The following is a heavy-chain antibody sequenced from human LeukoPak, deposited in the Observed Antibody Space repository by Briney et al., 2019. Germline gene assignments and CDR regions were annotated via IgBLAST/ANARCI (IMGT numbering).Heavy chain of an antibody. V-gene: IGHV1-18*01. CDR3: ARDFSGTGLYIDY. CDR1: GYTFTNYG. J-gene: IGHJ4*02. D-gene: IGHD3-10*01. Sequence: GASVKVSCKASGYTFTNYGISWVRQAPGQGLESMGWVSAYNGNTNYAQKLQGRVTMTTDTSTSTVYMELRSLRSDDTAVYYCARDFSGTGLYIDYWGQGTLVTVSS. CDR2: VSAYNGNT.